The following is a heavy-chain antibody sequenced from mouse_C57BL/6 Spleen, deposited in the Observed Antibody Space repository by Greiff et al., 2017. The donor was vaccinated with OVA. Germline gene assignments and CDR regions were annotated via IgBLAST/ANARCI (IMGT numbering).Heavy chain of an antibody. CDR3: ARNGRTWTSFDY. CDR1: GFSLTSYG. CDR2: IWSGGST. J-gene: IGHJ2*01. V-gene: IGHV2-2*01. Sequence: VQLQQSGPGLVQPSQSLSITCTVSGFSLTSYGVHWVRQSPGKGLEWLGVIWSGGSTDYNAAFISRLSISKDNSKSQVFFKMNSLQADDTAIYYCARNGRTWTSFDYWGQGTTLTVSS.